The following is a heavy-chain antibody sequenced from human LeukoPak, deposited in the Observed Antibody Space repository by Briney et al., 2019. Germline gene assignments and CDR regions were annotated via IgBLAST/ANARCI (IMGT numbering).Heavy chain of an antibody. CDR1: GFTFSSYE. Sequence: GGSLRLSCAASGFTFSSYEMNWVRQAPGKGLEWVSYISSSGSTIYYADSVKGRFTISRDNAKNSLYLQMNSLRAEDTAVYYCAREGQQLVLPYFDYWGQGTLVTVSS. CDR2: ISSSGSTI. CDR3: AREGQQLVLPYFDY. V-gene: IGHV3-48*03. D-gene: IGHD6-13*01. J-gene: IGHJ4*02.